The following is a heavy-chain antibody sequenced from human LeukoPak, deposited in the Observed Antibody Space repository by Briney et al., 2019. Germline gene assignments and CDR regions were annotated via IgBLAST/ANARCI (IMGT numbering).Heavy chain of an antibody. CDR1: GFTFSSYS. V-gene: IGHV3-48*01. D-gene: IGHD1-26*01. CDR2: ISSSSSTI. Sequence: GGSLRLSCAASGFTFSSYSMNWVRRAPGKGLEWVSYISSSSSTIYYADSVKGRFTISRDNAKNSLYLQMNSLRAEDTAVYYCARDLLGATVYWGQGTLVTVSS. CDR3: ARDLLGATVY. J-gene: IGHJ4*02.